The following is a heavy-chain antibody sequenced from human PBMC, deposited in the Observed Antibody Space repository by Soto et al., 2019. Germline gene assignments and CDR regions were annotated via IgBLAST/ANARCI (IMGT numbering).Heavy chain of an antibody. Sequence: GGSLRLSCAASGFTFSSYAMHWVRQAPGKGLEWVAVISYDGSNKYYADSVKGRFTISRDNSKNTLYLQMNSLRAEDTAVYYCARDDVTAVAGIKDYWGQGTLVTVSS. CDR2: ISYDGSNK. V-gene: IGHV3-30-3*01. CDR3: ARDDVTAVAGIKDY. D-gene: IGHD6-19*01. CDR1: GFTFSSYA. J-gene: IGHJ4*02.